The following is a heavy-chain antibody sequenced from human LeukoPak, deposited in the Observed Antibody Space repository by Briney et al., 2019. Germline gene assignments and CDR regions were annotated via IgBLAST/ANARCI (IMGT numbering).Heavy chain of an antibody. CDR1: GYTFTGYY. CDR3: ARGEPIVVVPAAMVSNDY. V-gene: IGHV1-2*02. CDR2: INPNSGGT. J-gene: IGHJ4*02. D-gene: IGHD2-2*01. Sequence: ASVKVSCKASGYTFTGYYMHWVRQAPGQGLEWMGWINPNSGGTNYAQKFQGRVTMTRDTSISTAYMELSRLRSDDTAVYYCARGEPIVVVPAAMVSNDYWGQGTLVTVSS.